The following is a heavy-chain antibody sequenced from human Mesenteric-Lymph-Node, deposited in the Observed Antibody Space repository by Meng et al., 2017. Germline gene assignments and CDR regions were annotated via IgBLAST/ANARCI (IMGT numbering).Heavy chain of an antibody. CDR2: ISSSSSYI. V-gene: IGHV3-21*01. J-gene: IGHJ6*02. D-gene: IGHD2-2*01. Sequence: GESLKISCAASGFTFSSYSMNWVRQAPGKGLEWVSSISSSSSYIYYADSVKGRFTISRDNAKNSLYLQMNSLRAEDTAVYYCARDYCSSTGCSNAIYYYYYYGMDVWGQGTTVTVSS. CDR1: GFTFSSYS. CDR3: ARDYCSSTGCSNAIYYYYYYGMDV.